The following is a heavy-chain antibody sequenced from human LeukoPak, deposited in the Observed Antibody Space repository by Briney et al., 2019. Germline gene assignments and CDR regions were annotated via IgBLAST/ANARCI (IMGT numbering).Heavy chain of an antibody. D-gene: IGHD3-22*01. J-gene: IGHJ4*02. V-gene: IGHV4-34*01. CDR1: GGSFSGYY. Sequence: SETLSLTCAVYGGSFSGYYWSWIRQPPGKGLEWIGEINHSGSTNYNPSLKSRVTISLDTSKNQFSLELSSVTAADTAVYYCARSSSDDSSGYGKYFDYWGQGTLVTVSS. CDR2: INHSGST. CDR3: ARSSSDDSSGYGKYFDY.